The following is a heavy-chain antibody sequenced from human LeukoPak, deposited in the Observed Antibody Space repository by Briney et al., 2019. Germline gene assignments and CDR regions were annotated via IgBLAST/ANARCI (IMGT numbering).Heavy chain of an antibody. D-gene: IGHD3-10*01. Sequence: GASVKVSCKASGYTFSGYYMHWVRQAPGQGLEWMGWINPNSGDTNYAQKFQGRVTMTRDTSISTAYMELSRLRSDDTAVYYCARGAIVVLWLGGNAFHIWGQGTMVTVSS. V-gene: IGHV1-2*02. J-gene: IGHJ3*02. CDR3: ARGAIVVLWLGGNAFHI. CDR2: INPNSGDT. CDR1: GYTFSGYY.